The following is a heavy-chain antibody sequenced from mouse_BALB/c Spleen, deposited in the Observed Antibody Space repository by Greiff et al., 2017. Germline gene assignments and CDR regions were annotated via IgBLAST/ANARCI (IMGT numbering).Heavy chain of an antibody. CDR1: GFTFSSYT. Sequence: EVKVVESGGGLVKPGGSLKLSCAASGFTFSSYTMSWVRQTPEKRLEWVATISSGGSYTYYPDSVKGRFTISRDNAKNTLYLQMSSLKSEDTAMYYCTRAYYGYDGYFDYWGQGTTLTVSS. V-gene: IGHV5-6-4*01. CDR3: TRAYYGYDGYFDY. D-gene: IGHD2-9*01. J-gene: IGHJ2*01. CDR2: ISSGGSYT.